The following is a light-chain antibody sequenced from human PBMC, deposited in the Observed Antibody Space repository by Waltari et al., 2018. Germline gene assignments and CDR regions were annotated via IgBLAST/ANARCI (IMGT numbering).Light chain of an antibody. J-gene: IGLJ2*01. CDR2: LTH. CDR1: LPNLGTHY. CDR3: ATRDEGPTVV. Sequence: QSVLTQPPSASGTPGQSVTISCSGSLPNLGTHYVYWYQQLPGTAPKLLIYLTHQRPSGVPDRFSASKSGTSASLAISGLRFEDEGDYYCATRDEGPTVVFGGGTKVTVL. V-gene: IGLV1-47*01.